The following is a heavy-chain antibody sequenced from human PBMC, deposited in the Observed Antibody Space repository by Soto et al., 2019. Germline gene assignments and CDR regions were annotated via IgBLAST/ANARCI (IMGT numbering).Heavy chain of an antibody. CDR2: IIPIFGTA. Sequence: QVQLVQSGAEVKKPGSSVKVSCKASGGTFSSYAISWVRQAPGQGLEWMGGIIPIFGTANYAQKFQGRVTITADESTSTAYRELSSLRSEDTAVYYCARGSGYSGCAVRRDAVDSWGQGTMVTVSS. J-gene: IGHJ3*02. V-gene: IGHV1-69*12. CDR1: GGTFSSYA. D-gene: IGHD5-12*01. CDR3: ARGSGYSGCAVRRDAVDS.